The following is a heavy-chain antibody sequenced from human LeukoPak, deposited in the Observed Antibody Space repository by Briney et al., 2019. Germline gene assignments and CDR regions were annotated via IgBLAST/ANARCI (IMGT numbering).Heavy chain of an antibody. CDR1: GSTFSNYA. CDR3: AKSRVGESIYGMDV. V-gene: IGHV3-23*01. CDR2: ISDSGGST. Sequence: PGGSLRLSCVASGSTFSNYAMTWVRQAPGKGLEWVSAISDSGGSTYYADSVKGRLTISRDNPKNTLYLQMNSLRAEDTAVYYCAKSRVGESIYGMDVWGQGTTVTVSS. J-gene: IGHJ6*02. D-gene: IGHD3-16*01.